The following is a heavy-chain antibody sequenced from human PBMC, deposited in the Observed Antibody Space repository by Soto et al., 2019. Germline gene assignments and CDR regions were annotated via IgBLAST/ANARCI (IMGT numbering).Heavy chain of an antibody. CDR2: FDPEEGKM. CDR3: ATDIGAALAPLSMVYFQE. J-gene: IGHJ1*01. CDR1: GYTLNELC. Sequence: QVQVVQSGTEVKKPGASVKVSCQVSGYTLNELCIPWVRQPPGKGLEWIGGFDPEEGKMIYAQNFQGRVTMTADTSTDTAYMELNSLTSEDTSMYYCATDIGAALAPLSMVYFQEGGQGTVVTGSS. D-gene: IGHD3-10*01. V-gene: IGHV1-24*01.